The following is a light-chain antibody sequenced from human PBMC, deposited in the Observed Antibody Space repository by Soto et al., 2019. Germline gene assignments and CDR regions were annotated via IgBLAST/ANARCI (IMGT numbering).Light chain of an antibody. CDR1: SSDVGGYKY. J-gene: IGLJ1*01. CDR3: SSYTSSSTRV. CDR2: DIR. V-gene: IGLV2-14*03. Sequence: QSVLTQPASVSGSPGQSITISCTGTSSDVGGYKYVSWYQQHPGKAPKLMIYDIRNRPSGVSNRFSGSKSGNTASLTISGLQAADEADYYCSSYTSSSTRVFGTGTKLTVL.